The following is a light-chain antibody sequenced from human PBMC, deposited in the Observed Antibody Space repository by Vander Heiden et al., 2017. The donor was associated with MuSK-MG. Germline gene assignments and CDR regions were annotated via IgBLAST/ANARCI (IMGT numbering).Light chain of an antibody. CDR2: KDS. Sequence: SYELTQPSPVSVSPGQTARITRSGDVLEKKYARWFQQKPGPAPVLVIYKDSERPSGIPGRFSGSSSGTTVTLTISGAQVEDEAYYYCYSAADNNLVFGGGTKLTVL. V-gene: IGLV3-27*01. J-gene: IGLJ2*01. CDR3: YSAADNNLV. CDR1: VLEKKY.